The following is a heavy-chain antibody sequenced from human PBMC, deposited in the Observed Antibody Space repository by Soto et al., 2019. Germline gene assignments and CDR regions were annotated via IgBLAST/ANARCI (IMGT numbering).Heavy chain of an antibody. CDR1: GYSFSGYD. J-gene: IGHJ3*02. CDR3: ARDSGASLYGDDALDI. CDR2: VSTSIRST. D-gene: IGHD7-27*01. V-gene: IGHV1-18*04. Sequence: QGKLVQSGPEVKKPGASVKVSCTASGYSFSGYDITWVRQAPGQGLEWLGWVSTSIRSTMSAEKLQGRLTMTTDTSTTTVYMELRGLTSDDTAVDYCARDSGASLYGDDALDIWGQVTMVSVSS.